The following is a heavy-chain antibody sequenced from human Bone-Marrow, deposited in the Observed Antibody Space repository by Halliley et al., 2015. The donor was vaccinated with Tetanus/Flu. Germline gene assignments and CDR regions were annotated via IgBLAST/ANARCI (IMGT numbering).Heavy chain of an antibody. D-gene: IGHD6-19*01. Sequence: TLSLTCAVSGDSISRGGYSWNWIRQPPGKGLEWIGYSYLSGSTDYTPSLKSRVTMSIDRSKNQFSLNLYSVTAADTAVYYCARGYSSGSSGEFDYWGQGTLVTVSS. J-gene: IGHJ4*02. V-gene: IGHV4-30-2*01. CDR2: SYLSGST. CDR1: GDSISRGGYS. CDR3: ARGYSSGSSGEFDY.